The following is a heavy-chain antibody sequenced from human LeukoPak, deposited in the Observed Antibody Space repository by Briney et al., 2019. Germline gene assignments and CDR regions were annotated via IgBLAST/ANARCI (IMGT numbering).Heavy chain of an antibody. CDR3: AKDVSAYPKYFHH. D-gene: IGHD3-16*01. J-gene: IGHJ1*01. CDR2: ISWSSGSI. V-gene: IGHV3-9*01. CDR1: GFTFDNYA. Sequence: GGSLRLSCAASGFTFDNYALHWVRQAPGKDLEWVSGISWSSGSIGYADSVKGRFTISRDNAKSSLYLQMSSLRPEDTALYYCAKDVSAYPKYFHHWGQGTLDTVSS.